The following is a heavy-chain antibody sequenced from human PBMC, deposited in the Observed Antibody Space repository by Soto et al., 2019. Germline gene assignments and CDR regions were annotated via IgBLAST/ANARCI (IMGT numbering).Heavy chain of an antibody. CDR2: ISAKGTT. Sequence: QVQLQESGPGLVEPSETLSLTCTVSGDSMTTYYWSWIRQSAEKALEWIGRISAKGTTTYIPSLKGRIALSIDTAKNQFSLNLKFVTAADTAVYFCARDQSGAADIWGQGTLVTVS. D-gene: IGHD7-27*01. V-gene: IGHV4-4*07. CDR3: ARDQSGAADI. J-gene: IGHJ3*02. CDR1: GDSMTTYY.